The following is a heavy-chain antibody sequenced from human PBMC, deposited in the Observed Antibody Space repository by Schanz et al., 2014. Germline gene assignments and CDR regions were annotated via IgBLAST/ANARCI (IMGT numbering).Heavy chain of an antibody. J-gene: IGHJ3*02. Sequence: EVQLVESGGGLIQPGGSLRLSCAASGFSVGNKYMNWVRQAPGKGLEWVSYVSRSTPDIYYADSVKGRFTISRDNSKNTLYLQMNSLRAEDTAVYYCAKSDAFDIWGQGTLVNGSS. CDR1: GFSVGNKY. CDR2: VSRSTPDI. CDR3: AKSDAFDI. V-gene: IGHV3-48*01.